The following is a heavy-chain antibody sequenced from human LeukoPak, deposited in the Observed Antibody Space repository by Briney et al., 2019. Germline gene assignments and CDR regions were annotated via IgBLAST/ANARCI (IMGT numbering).Heavy chain of an antibody. D-gene: IGHD6-6*01. CDR2: ISGSGRSI. Sequence: GGSLRLSCAASGFTFSDFYMSWIRQAPGEGLEWVSYISGSGRSIHYADSVKGRFTISRDNAKNSLYLQMNTLRAEDTAVYYRCRLYCLSSPPLRGQGTLVTVSS. CDR1: GFTFSDFY. V-gene: IGHV3-11*01. CDR3: CRLYCLSSPPL. J-gene: IGHJ4*02.